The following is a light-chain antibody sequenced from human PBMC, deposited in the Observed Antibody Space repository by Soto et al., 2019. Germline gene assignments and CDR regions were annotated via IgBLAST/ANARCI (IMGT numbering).Light chain of an antibody. CDR1: HSDVGAYEY. J-gene: IGLJ1*01. Sequence: QSALTQPASVSGSPGQTISISCTGTHSDVGAYEYVSWYQQHPGKAPKLMIFEVRARPSGISSRHSGSKSGNTASMTISGLQAEDVADYYCSSYSSNRIYVFGTGTTLTVL. CDR3: SSYSSNRIYV. V-gene: IGLV2-14*01. CDR2: EVR.